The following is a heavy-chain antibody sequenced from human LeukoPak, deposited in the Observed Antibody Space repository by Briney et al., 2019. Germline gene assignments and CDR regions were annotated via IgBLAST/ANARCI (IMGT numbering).Heavy chain of an antibody. CDR2: IYYSGST. CDR1: GGSISSSSYY. V-gene: IGHV4-39*01. Sequence: SETLSLTCTVSGGSISSSSYYWGWIRQPPGKGLEWIGSIYYSGSTYYNPSLKSRVTISVDTSKNQFSLKLSSATAADTAVYYCARLGKYDILTGYYLFDPWGQGTLVTVSS. CDR3: ARLGKYDILTGYYLFDP. D-gene: IGHD3-9*01. J-gene: IGHJ5*02.